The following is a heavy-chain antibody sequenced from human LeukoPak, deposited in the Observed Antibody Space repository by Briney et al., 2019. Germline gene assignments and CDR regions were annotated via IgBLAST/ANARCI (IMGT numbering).Heavy chain of an antibody. D-gene: IGHD2-15*01. J-gene: IGHJ5*02. V-gene: IGHV4-59*01. CDR3: ARVVVAATYNWFDP. Sequence: PSETLSLTCTVSSGSISGYYWSWIRQSPGKGLEWIGYIYYSGSTNYNPSLKSRVTMSVDSSKNQFTLKLTSVTAADTAVYYCARVVVAATYNWFDPWGQGTLVTVSS. CDR1: SGSISGYY. CDR2: IYYSGST.